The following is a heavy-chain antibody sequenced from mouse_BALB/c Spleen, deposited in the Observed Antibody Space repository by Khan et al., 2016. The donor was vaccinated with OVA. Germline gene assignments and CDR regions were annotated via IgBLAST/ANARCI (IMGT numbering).Heavy chain of an antibody. CDR3: TRGRAY. CDR2: ITYSGST. CDR1: GYSITSDYA. Sequence: EVKLLESGPGLVKPSQSLSLTCTVTGYSITSDYAWNWIRQFPGNKLEWMGYITYSGSTSYTPSLKSRFSITRDTSKNQFVLQLNSVTTEDTATYYGTRGRAYWGQGTLVTVSA. V-gene: IGHV3-2*02. J-gene: IGHJ3*01. D-gene: IGHD3-3*01.